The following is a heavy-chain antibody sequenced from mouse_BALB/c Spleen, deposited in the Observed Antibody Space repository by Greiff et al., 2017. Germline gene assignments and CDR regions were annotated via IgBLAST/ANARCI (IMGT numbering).Heavy chain of an antibody. CDR3: AREIPLYYYGPLDY. J-gene: IGHJ2*01. V-gene: IGHV2-9*02. Sequence: VKLMESGPGLVAPSQSLSITCTVSGFSLTSYGVHWVRQPPGKGLEWLGVIWAGGSTNYNSALMSRLSISKDNSKSQVFLKMNSLQTDDTAMYYCAREIPLYYYGPLDYWGQGTTLTVSS. D-gene: IGHD1-1*01. CDR2: IWAGGST. CDR1: GFSLTSYG.